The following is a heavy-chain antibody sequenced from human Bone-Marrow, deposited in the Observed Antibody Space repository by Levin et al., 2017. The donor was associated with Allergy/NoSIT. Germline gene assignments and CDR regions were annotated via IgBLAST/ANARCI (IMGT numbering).Heavy chain of an antibody. CDR1: GFTFSSYG. J-gene: IGHJ6*02. V-gene: IGHV3-30*18. D-gene: IGHD3-10*01. CDR2: ISYDGSNK. Sequence: GGSLRLSCAASGFTFSSYGMHWVRQAPGKGLEWVAVISYDGSNKYYADSVKGRFTISRDNSKNTLYLQMNSLRAEDTAVYYCAKASITMVRGMKTGSFGYYYYGMDVWGQGTTVTVSS. CDR3: AKASITMVRGMKTGSFGYYYYGMDV.